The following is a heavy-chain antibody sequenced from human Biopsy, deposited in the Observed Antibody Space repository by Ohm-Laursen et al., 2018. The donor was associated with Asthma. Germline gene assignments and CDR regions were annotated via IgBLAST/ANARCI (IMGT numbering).Heavy chain of an antibody. CDR1: GFTFSSYA. J-gene: IGHJ4*02. CDR3: AKEGVAGTHIED. D-gene: IGHD6-19*01. CDR2: ISYDGSNK. Sequence: SLRLSCTASGFTFSSYAMSWVRQAPGKGLEWVAVISYDGSNKYYADSVKGRFTISRDNSKNTLYLQMNSLTAEDTAVYYCAKEGVAGTHIEDWGQGTLVTVSS. V-gene: IGHV3-30-3*01.